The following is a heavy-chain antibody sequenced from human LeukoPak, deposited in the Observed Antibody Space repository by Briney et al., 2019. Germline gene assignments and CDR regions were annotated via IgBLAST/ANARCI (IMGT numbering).Heavy chain of an antibody. CDR3: ARGDGSYPYYFDY. V-gene: IGHV4-59*12. Sequence: SETLSLTCTVSGGSISSYYWSWIRQPPGKGLEWIGYIYHSGSTYYNPSLKSRVTISVDRSKNQFSLKLSSVTAADTAVYYCARGDGSYPYYFDYWGQGTLVTVSS. D-gene: IGHD1-26*01. CDR2: IYHSGST. CDR1: GGSISSYY. J-gene: IGHJ4*02.